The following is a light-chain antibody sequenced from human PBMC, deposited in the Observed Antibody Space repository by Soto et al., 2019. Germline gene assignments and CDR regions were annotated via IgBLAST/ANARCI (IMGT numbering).Light chain of an antibody. CDR3: QQYNTWPT. J-gene: IGKJ1*01. CDR1: QRVAGN. V-gene: IGKV3-15*01. Sequence: EIVMTQSPATLSVSPGERATLSCRASQRVAGNLAWYQHQLGQAPSLLIYGQSTRATGIPDRFSGSGSGTEFTLTISSLQSADFAVYYCQQYNTWPTFGQGTKVEIK. CDR2: GQS.